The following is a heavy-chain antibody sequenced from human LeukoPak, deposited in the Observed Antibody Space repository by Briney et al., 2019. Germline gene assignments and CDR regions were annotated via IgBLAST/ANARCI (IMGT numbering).Heavy chain of an antibody. CDR2: ISSSGST. J-gene: IGHJ4*02. CDR1: GGSISDYY. Sequence: SETLSLTCTVSGGSISDYYWSWIRQPPRKGLEWIGFISSSGSTDSNPSLKSRVTISVDTSKNQFSLKLTSVTAADTAVYYCARGKEMGDYWGQGTLVTVSS. V-gene: IGHV4-59*01. CDR3: ARGKEMGDY. D-gene: IGHD5-24*01.